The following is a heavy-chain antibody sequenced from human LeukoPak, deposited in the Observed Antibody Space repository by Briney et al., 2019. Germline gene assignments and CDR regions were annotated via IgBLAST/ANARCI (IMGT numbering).Heavy chain of an antibody. CDR3: AGGKGDLTMIMITVTAVEFYFDQ. CDR1: GGSFSDYD. Sequence: SETLSLTCAVYGGSFSDYDWSWIRQPPGKGLEWIGEINHSGSTKYNPSLKSRVTISQDSSKNQFYLELTSVTAADTAVYYCAGGKGDLTMIMITVTAVEFYFDQWGQGTLVTVSS. CDR2: INHSGST. V-gene: IGHV4-34*01. J-gene: IGHJ4*02. D-gene: IGHD3-22*01.